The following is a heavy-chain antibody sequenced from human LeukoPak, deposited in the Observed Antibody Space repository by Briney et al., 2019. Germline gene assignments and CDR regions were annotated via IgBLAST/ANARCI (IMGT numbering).Heavy chain of an antibody. CDR2: ISGGSSYT. D-gene: IGHD6-13*01. J-gene: IGHJ1*01. V-gene: IGHV3-11*05. CDR3: AKAEGSSTWYRGEYFQH. Sequence: PGGSLRLSCAASGFTFSDYYMTWFRQAPGKGLEWVSYISGGSSYTNFADSVKGRFTISRDNAKNSLYLQMNSLRAEDTAIYYCAKAEGSSTWYRGEYFQHWGQGTLVTVSS. CDR1: GFTFSDYY.